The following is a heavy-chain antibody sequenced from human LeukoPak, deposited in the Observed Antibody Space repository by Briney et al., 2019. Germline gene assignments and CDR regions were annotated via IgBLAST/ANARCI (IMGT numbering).Heavy chain of an antibody. CDR3: ARDSSSWFDP. CDR1: GFTFDNYA. J-gene: IGHJ5*02. CDR2: ISWNSGST. Sequence: GRSLRLSCAASGFTFDNYAMHWVRQAPGKGLEWVSGISWNSGSTGYVASVKGRFTISRDNAKNSLYLQMNSLRAEDTAVYYCARDSSSWFDPWGQGTLVTVSS. V-gene: IGHV3-9*01. D-gene: IGHD6-13*01.